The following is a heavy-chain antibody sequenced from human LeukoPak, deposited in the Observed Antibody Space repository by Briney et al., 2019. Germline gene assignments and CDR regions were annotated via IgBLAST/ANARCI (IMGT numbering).Heavy chain of an antibody. V-gene: IGHV3-23*01. D-gene: IGHD1-26*01. CDR3: AKDQGYSGRSDAFDI. CDR1: GFTFSSYG. CDR2: ISGSGGST. Sequence: GGSLRLSCAASGFTFSSYGMHWVRQAPGKGLEWVSAISGSGGSTYYADSVKGRFTISRDNSKNTLYLQMNSLRAEDTAVYYCAKDQGYSGRSDAFDIWGQGTMVTVSS. J-gene: IGHJ3*02.